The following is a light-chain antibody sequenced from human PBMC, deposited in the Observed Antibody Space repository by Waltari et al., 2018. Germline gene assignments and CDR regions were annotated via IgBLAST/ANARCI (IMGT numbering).Light chain of an antibody. CDR2: GAS. V-gene: IGKV3-15*01. J-gene: IGKJ1*01. Sequence: EIVMTQSPATLSVFPGERATLSCRASQSIRSNLAWYQHKPGQAPRPRIYGASTRATGIPARFSGSGSGTGFTLTISSLQSEDFAVYFCQQYDNWLWTFGQGTKVEIK. CDR3: QQYDNWLWT. CDR1: QSIRSN.